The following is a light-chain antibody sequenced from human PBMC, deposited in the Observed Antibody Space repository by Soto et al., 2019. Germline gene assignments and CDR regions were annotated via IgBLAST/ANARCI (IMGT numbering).Light chain of an antibody. CDR2: DTF. CDR3: QQHASSPYT. Sequence: IVLTQSPGTLSLSPGESASLSCRASQSVTNYLAWYQQKPGQAPRLLIYDTFTRAAGIPDRFSVSGSGTDFILIISRLEPEDLALYYCQQHASSPYTFGQGTKLEIK. J-gene: IGKJ2*01. CDR1: QSVTNY. V-gene: IGKV3-20*01.